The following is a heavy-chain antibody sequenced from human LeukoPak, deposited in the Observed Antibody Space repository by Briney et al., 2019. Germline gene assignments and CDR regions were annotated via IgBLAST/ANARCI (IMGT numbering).Heavy chain of an antibody. CDR1: GGSISTYY. J-gene: IGHJ4*02. Sequence: SETLSLTCTVSGGSISTYYWSWIRQPPGKGLEWIGYIYYSGSTNYIPSHKSRVTISLDTSKNQFSLKLSSVTAADTAVYYCARSDYGDYRIVDYWGQGTLVTVSS. CDR2: IYYSGST. V-gene: IGHV4-59*01. CDR3: ARSDYGDYRIVDY. D-gene: IGHD4-17*01.